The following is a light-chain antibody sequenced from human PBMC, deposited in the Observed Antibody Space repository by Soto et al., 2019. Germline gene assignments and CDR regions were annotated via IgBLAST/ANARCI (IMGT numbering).Light chain of an antibody. CDR2: GAS. J-gene: IGKJ1*01. V-gene: IGKV1-5*01. CDR3: QHHNSYSQT. Sequence: DIQLTQSPPTLSASVGDRVTITCRASQSIRYYLAWYQQLPGKAPKLLIYGASSLQSGVPSRFSGSGFGTEFSLTIISLQPDDFATYFCQHHNSYSQTFGQGTKVDIK. CDR1: QSIRYY.